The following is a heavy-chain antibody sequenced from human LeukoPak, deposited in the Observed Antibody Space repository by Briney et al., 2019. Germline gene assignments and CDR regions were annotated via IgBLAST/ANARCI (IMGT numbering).Heavy chain of an antibody. V-gene: IGHV3-74*01. CDR1: GFTFSSYW. Sequence: PGGSLRLSCAASGFTFSSYWMHWVRQAPGKGLVWVSRINSDGSSTSYADSVKGRFTISRDNAKNTLYPQMNSLRAEDTAVYYCARDGYSYGYYFDYWGQGTLVTVSS. J-gene: IGHJ4*02. D-gene: IGHD5-18*01. CDR3: ARDGYSYGYYFDY. CDR2: INSDGSST.